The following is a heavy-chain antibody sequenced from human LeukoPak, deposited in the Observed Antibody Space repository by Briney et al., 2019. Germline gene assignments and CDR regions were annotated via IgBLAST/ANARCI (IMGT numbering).Heavy chain of an antibody. D-gene: IGHD6-13*01. V-gene: IGHV3-21*01. CDR2: ISSSSSYI. CDR3: ARAHEGSSWYLPDY. CDR1: GFTFSSYS. Sequence: GGSLRLSSPAYGFTFSSYSMNWVRQAPGKGLEWVSSISSSSSYIYYADSVKGRFTISRDNAKNSLYLQMNSLRAEDTAVYYCARAHEGSSWYLPDYWGQGTLVTVSS. J-gene: IGHJ4*02.